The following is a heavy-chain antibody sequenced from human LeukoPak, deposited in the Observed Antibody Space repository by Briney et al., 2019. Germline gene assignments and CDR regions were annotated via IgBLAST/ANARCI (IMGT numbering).Heavy chain of an antibody. CDR1: GYTFTSYD. CDR2: MNPNSGNT. D-gene: IGHD3-10*01. J-gene: IGHJ6*02. Sequence: ASVKVSCKASGYTFTSYDINWVRQATGQGLEWMRWMNPNSGNTGYAQKFQGRVTMTRNTSISTAYMELSSLRSEDTAVYYCARASLWFGELPTHYYYGMDVWGQGTTVTVSS. V-gene: IGHV1-8*01. CDR3: ARASLWFGELPTHYYYGMDV.